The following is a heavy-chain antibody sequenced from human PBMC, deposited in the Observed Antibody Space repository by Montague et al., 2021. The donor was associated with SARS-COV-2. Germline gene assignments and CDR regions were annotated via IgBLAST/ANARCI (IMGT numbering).Heavy chain of an antibody. D-gene: IGHD2-21*02. Sequence: SETLSLTCAVYGGSFGVYYWSWIRQPPGKGLEWIGEINHSGSTNYNPSLKSRVTISSDTSKNQFSPKLNSVTAADTAVYFCVVVVPAMRPRSDYWGQGTLVTVSS. CDR2: INHSGST. J-gene: IGHJ4*02. CDR3: VVVVPAMRPRSDY. CDR1: GGSFGVYY. V-gene: IGHV4-34*01.